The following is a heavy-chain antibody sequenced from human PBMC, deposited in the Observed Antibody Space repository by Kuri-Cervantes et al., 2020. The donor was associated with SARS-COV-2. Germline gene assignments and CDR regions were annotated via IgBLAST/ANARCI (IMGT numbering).Heavy chain of an antibody. Sequence: SVQVSCKASGGTFSSYTISWVRQAPGQGLEWMGRIIPILGIANYAQKFQGRVTITADKSTSTAYMELSSLRSEDTAVYYCARASSGYDLDIGYWGQGTLVTVSS. CDR1: GGTFSSYT. D-gene: IGHD5-12*01. J-gene: IGHJ4*02. CDR3: ARASSGYDLDIGY. CDR2: IIPILGIA. V-gene: IGHV1-69*02.